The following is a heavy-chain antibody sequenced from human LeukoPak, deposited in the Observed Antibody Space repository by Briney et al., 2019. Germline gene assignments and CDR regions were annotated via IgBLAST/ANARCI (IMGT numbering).Heavy chain of an antibody. CDR3: AIFPVGIAAAGTLY. CDR2: MYTSGST. V-gene: IGHV4-4*07. Sequence: SETLSLTCTVSGGSISSYYWSWIRQPAGKGLQWIGRMYTSGSTNYNPSLKSRVTMSVDTSKNQFSLKLSSVTAADTAVYYCAIFPVGIAAAGTLYWGQGTLVTVSS. CDR1: GGSISSYY. J-gene: IGHJ4*02. D-gene: IGHD6-13*01.